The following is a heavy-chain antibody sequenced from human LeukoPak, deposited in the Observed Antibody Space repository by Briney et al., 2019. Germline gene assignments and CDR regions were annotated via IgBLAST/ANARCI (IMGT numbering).Heavy chain of an antibody. D-gene: IGHD3-22*01. Sequence: SETLSLTCTVSGGSISSYYWSWIRQPPGKGLEWIRYIYYSGSTNYNPSLKSRVTISVDTSKNQFSLKLSSVTAADTAVYYCARESTYDSSGLDIWGQGTMVTVSS. CDR2: IYYSGST. CDR3: ARESTYDSSGLDI. CDR1: GGSISSYY. V-gene: IGHV4-59*01. J-gene: IGHJ3*02.